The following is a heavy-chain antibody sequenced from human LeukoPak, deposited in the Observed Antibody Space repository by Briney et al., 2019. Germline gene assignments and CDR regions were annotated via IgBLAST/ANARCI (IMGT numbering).Heavy chain of an antibody. J-gene: IGHJ6*02. CDR2: ISSSSSTI. V-gene: IGHV3-48*01. CDR1: GFTFSSYS. CDR3: GRIAINANNGMDV. Sequence: GGSLGLSCAASGFTFSSYSMNWVRQAPGKGLEWVSYISSSSSTIYYADSVKGRFTISRDTSKNTLYLQMNSLRTEDTAVYYCGRIAINANNGMDVWGQGTTVTVSS. D-gene: IGHD1/OR15-1a*01.